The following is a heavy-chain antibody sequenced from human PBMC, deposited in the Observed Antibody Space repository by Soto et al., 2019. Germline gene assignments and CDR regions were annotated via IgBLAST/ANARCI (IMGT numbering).Heavy chain of an antibody. Sequence: GGSLRLSCAASGFTFSNYWMSWVRQAPGKGLEWVANIKQDGGDQYYVDSVKGRFSISRDNAKNSLYLQMNSLRAEDTAVYYSARDEAIDYWGQGTLVTVSS. J-gene: IGHJ4*02. CDR3: ARDEAIDY. CDR1: GFTFSNYW. V-gene: IGHV3-7*03. CDR2: IKQDGGDQ.